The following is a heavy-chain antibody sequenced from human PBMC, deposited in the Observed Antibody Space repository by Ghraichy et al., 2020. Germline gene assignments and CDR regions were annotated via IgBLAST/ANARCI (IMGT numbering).Heavy chain of an antibody. Sequence: GGSLRLSCVASGFSFSNFAMHWVRQAPGKGLEWVAVVYFNGRTKYYADSVKGRFTISRDNSRNTLYLQIENLRADDTAVYYCARDPGSTWPRGNAFDVWGQGTMVSVSS. CDR3: ARDPGSTWPRGNAFDV. J-gene: IGHJ3*01. D-gene: IGHD6-13*01. CDR2: VYFNGRTK. CDR1: GFSFSNFA. V-gene: IGHV3-33*01.